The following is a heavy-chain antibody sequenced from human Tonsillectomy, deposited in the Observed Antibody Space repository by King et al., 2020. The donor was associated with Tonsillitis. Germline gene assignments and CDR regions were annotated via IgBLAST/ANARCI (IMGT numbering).Heavy chain of an antibody. CDR1: GGSISSSSYY. J-gene: IGHJ5*02. CDR2: IYYSGST. V-gene: IGHV4-39*01. CDR3: AGNSSDYGYSWFDP. D-gene: IGHD4-17*01. Sequence: QLQESGPGLVKPSETLSLTCTVSGGSISSSSYYWGWIRQPPGKGLEWIGSIYYSGSTYYNPSLKSRVTLSVDTSKNQFSLKLSSVTAADTAVYYCAGNSSDYGYSWFDPWGQGTLVTVSS.